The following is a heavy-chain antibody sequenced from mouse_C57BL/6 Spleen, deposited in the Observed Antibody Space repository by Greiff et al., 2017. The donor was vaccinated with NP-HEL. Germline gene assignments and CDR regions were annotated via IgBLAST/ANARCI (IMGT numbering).Heavy chain of an antibody. Sequence: EVQVVESGGGLVQPKGSLKLSCAASGFTFNTYAMHWVRQAPGKGLEWVARIRSKSSNYATYYADSVKDRFTISRDDSQSMLYLQMNNLKTEDTAMYYCVRDYGSSYEDWYFDVWGTGTTVTVSS. CDR3: VRDYGSSYEDWYFDV. CDR2: IRSKSSNYAT. V-gene: IGHV10-3*01. CDR1: GFTFNTYA. J-gene: IGHJ1*03. D-gene: IGHD1-1*01.